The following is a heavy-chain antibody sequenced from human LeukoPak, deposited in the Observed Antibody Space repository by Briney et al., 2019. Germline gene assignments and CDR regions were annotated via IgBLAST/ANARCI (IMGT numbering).Heavy chain of an antibody. V-gene: IGHV3-7*01. D-gene: IGHD1-26*01. Sequence: GGSLRLSCAASGFTFRNTWMAWVRQAPGRGLERVANINQDASTKHYVDSVKGRFTISRDNAKNSLYLQMNSLRADDTAIYYCARDQSGSLDYWGQGTLVTVSA. CDR1: GFTFRNTW. J-gene: IGHJ4*02. CDR3: ARDQSGSLDY. CDR2: INQDASTK.